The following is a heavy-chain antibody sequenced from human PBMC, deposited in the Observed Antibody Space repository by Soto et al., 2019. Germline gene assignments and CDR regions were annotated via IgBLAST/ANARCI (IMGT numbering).Heavy chain of an antibody. CDR3: ARNRYYYDSSSYKGFNWFDP. Sequence: SVNVSCKASGYTFTSYYMHWVRQATGQGLEWKGIINPSGGSTSYAQKFEGRVTMTRDTSTSTDYMELSSLRSEDTAVYYCARNRYYYDSSSYKGFNWFDPWGQGTLVTVSP. CDR2: INPSGGST. CDR1: GYTFTSYY. D-gene: IGHD3-22*01. V-gene: IGHV1-46*01. J-gene: IGHJ5*02.